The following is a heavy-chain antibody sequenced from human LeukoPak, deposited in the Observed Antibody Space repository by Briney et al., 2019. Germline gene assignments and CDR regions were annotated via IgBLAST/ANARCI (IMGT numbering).Heavy chain of an antibody. Sequence: ASVKVSCTAFRYTFTGYYMHWVRQAPGQGLESIGRINPNSGGTNYAQKFQGRVTMTRDTSISTAYMELSRLRSDDTAVYYCARDFTTYCSNGLCLDRNWFDPWGQGTLVTVSS. D-gene: IGHD2-8*01. CDR1: RYTFTGYY. J-gene: IGHJ5*02. CDR2: INPNSGGT. CDR3: ARDFTTYCSNGLCLDRNWFDP. V-gene: IGHV1-2*06.